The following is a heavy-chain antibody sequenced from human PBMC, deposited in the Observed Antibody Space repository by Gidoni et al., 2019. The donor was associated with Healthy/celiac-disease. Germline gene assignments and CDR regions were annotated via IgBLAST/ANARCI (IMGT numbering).Heavy chain of an antibody. D-gene: IGHD2-15*01. CDR1: GFTFSSYA. J-gene: IGHJ6*02. Sequence: QVQLVESGGGVVQPGRSLRLSCAASGFTFSSYAMHWVRQAPGKGLEWVAVISYDGSNKYYADSVKGRFTISRDNSKNTLYLQMNSLRAEDTAVYYCARDLGLLLEYYYYGMDVWGQGTTVTVSS. V-gene: IGHV3-30-3*01. CDR3: ARDLGLLLEYYYYGMDV. CDR2: ISYDGSNK.